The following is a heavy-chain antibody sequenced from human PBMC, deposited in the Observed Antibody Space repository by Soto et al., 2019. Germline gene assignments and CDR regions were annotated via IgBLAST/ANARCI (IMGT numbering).Heavy chain of an antibody. CDR2: IYYTGST. D-gene: IGHD3-16*02. CDR3: AGDIDYRFTY. Sequence: SETLSLTCTVSGGSINAFYWSWIRQPPGKGLEWIGYIYYTGSTNYNPSLKSRVTLSVDTSKNQFSLQLSSVTAADTAVYFCAGDIDYRFTYWGQGTPVTVSS. J-gene: IGHJ4*02. CDR1: GGSINAFY. V-gene: IGHV4-59*01.